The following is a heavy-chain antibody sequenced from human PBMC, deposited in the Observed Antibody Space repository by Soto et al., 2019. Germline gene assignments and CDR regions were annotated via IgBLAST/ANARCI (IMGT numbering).Heavy chain of an antibody. CDR2: ISGSGGST. V-gene: IGHV3-23*01. D-gene: IGHD6-19*01. CDR1: GFTFSSYA. J-gene: IGHJ4*02. CDR3: ARVTQAVAADY. Sequence: GGSLRLSCAASGFTFSSYAMNWVRQAPGKGLEWVSVISGSGGSTYYADSVKGRFTISRDNSKNTLYLQMNSLRAEDTAVYYCARVTQAVAADYWGQGTLVTVSS.